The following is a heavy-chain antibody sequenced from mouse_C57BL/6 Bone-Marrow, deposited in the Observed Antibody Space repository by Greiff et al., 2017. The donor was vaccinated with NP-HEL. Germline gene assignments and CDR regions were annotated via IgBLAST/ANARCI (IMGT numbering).Heavy chain of an antibody. CDR1: GFTFSDYY. J-gene: IGHJ3*01. D-gene: IGHD1-1*02. CDR3: ARSYGLAY. Sequence: EVQGVESGGGLVQPGGSLKLSCAASGFTFSDYYMYWVRQTPEKRLEWVAYISNGGGSTYYPDTVKGRFTISRDNAKNTLYLQMSRLKSEDTAMYYCARSYGLAYWGQGTLVTVSA. CDR2: ISNGGGST. V-gene: IGHV5-12*01.